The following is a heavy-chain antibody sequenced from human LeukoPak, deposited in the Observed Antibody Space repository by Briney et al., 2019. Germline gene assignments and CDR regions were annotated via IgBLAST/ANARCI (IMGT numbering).Heavy chain of an antibody. Sequence: SETLSLTCTVSGGSISSSSYYWGWIRQPPGKGLEWIGSIYYSGSTYYNPSHKSRVTISVDTSKNQFSLKLSSVTAADTAVYYCTRGSIAYYYMDVWGKGTTVTISS. CDR3: TRGSIAYYYMDV. J-gene: IGHJ6*03. V-gene: IGHV4-39*07. CDR1: GGSISSSSYY. CDR2: IYYSGST. D-gene: IGHD3-22*01.